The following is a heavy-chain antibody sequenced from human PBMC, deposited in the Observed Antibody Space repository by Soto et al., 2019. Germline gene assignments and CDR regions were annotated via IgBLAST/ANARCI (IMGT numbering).Heavy chain of an antibody. CDR2: ISAYNGNT. Sequence: ASVKVSCKASGYTFTSYGISWVRQAPGQGLEWMGWISAYNGNTNYAQKLQGRVTMTTDTSTSTAYMELRSLRSDDTAVYYCARVPYDFWSGYYTGRKRPPPNWFDPWGQGPLVTVSS. V-gene: IGHV1-18*04. J-gene: IGHJ5*02. CDR3: ARVPYDFWSGYYTGRKRPPPNWFDP. CDR1: GYTFTSYG. D-gene: IGHD3-3*01.